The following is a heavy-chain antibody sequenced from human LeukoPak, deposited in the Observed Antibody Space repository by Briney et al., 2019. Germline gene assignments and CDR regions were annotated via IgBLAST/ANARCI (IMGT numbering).Heavy chain of an antibody. CDR2: FDPEDGET. CDR1: GYTFTELS. J-gene: IGHJ4*02. Sequence: RGASVKVSCKVSGYTFTELSMHWVRQAPGKGLEWMGGFDPEDGETIYAQKFQGRVTMTEDTSTDTAYMELSSLRSEDTAVYYCATDNSFSYDSSGYPKYYFDYWGQGTLVTVSS. CDR3: ATDNSFSYDSSGYPKYYFDY. D-gene: IGHD3-22*01. V-gene: IGHV1-24*01.